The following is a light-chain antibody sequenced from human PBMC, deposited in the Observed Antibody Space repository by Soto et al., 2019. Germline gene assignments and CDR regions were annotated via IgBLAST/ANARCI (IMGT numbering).Light chain of an antibody. CDR1: QTISTN. CDR2: GAS. V-gene: IGKV3-15*01. Sequence: EVLMTQSPATLSVSPGERATLSCRASQTISTNLAWYQQKPGQAPRLLIYGASTRAAGIPARLSGSGSGTEFTLTIRSLQSEDFGIYYCQQYDYWWTFGQGTKVDIK. J-gene: IGKJ1*01. CDR3: QQYDYWWT.